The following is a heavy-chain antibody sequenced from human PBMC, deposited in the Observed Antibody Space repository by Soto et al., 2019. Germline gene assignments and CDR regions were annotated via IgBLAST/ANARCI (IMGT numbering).Heavy chain of an antibody. V-gene: IGHV1-69*01. CDR2: IIPIFGTA. J-gene: IGHJ6*02. Sequence: QVQLVQSGAEVKKPGSSVKVSCKASGATFSSYAISWVRQAPGQGLEWMGGIIPIFGTANYAQKLQGRVTITADESTSTAYMELSSLRSEDTAVYYCARVLGLRFQAGYGMDVWGQGTTVTVSS. CDR3: ARVLGLRFQAGYGMDV. CDR1: GATFSSYA. D-gene: IGHD3-3*01.